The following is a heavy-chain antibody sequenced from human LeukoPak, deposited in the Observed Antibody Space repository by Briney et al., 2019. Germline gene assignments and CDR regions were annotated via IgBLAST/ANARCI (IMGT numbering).Heavy chain of an antibody. CDR2: ISGSGGST. D-gene: IGHD6-13*01. CDR1: GFTFSSYA. Sequence: GGSLRLSCAASGFTFSSYAMSWVRQAPGKGLEWVSAISGSGGSTYYAGSVKGRFTISRDNSKNTLYLQMNSLRAEDTAVYYCAKGDHVVGIAALSYWGQGTLVTVSS. CDR3: AKGDHVVGIAALSY. V-gene: IGHV3-23*01. J-gene: IGHJ4*02.